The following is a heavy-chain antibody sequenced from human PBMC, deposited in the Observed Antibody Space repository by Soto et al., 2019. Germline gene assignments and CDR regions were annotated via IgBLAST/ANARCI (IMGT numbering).Heavy chain of an antibody. V-gene: IGHV1-2*04. Sequence: AASVKVSCKASGYSFTEYHIHWVRQAPGQGLEWLGRINPKSGGTSTAQKFQGWVTMTTDTSTSTASMELTRLTSDDTAIYYCARGDSTDCSNGVCSFFYNHDMDVWGQGTTVTVSS. D-gene: IGHD2-8*01. CDR3: ARGDSTDCSNGVCSFFYNHDMDV. CDR1: GYSFTEYH. J-gene: IGHJ6*02. CDR2: INPKSGGT.